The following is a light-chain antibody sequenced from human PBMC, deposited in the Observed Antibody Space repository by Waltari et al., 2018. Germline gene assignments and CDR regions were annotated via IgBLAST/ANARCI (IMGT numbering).Light chain of an antibody. CDR3: QQSYSLYT. CDR1: QSISIY. J-gene: IGKJ2*01. CDR2: AAS. Sequence: DIQMTQSPSPLSASVGDRVTITCRASQSISIYLNWYQQKPGKAPKILIFAASSLQSGVPSRFSGSGSGTDFTLTISSLQTEDFATYYCQQSYSLYTFGQGTKLEIK. V-gene: IGKV1-39*01.